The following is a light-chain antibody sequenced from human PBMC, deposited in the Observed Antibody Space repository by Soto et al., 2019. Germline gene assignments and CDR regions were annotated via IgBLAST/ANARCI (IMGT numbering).Light chain of an antibody. CDR1: QSVSTN. CDR2: GAS. Sequence: EIVMTQSPTTLSVSPGERATLSCSASQSVSTNLAWYQQKPGQVPSLLIYGASTRASGIPARFSGSGSATEFTLTIGSLQSEDFAVYYCHQYSSAPSFGQGTRLEIK. V-gene: IGKV3-15*01. CDR3: HQYSSAPS. J-gene: IGKJ5*01.